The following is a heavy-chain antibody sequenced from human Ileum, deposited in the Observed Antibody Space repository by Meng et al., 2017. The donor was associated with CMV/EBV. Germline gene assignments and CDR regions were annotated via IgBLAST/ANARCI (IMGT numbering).Heavy chain of an antibody. CDR2: IYWDDDK. V-gene: IGHV2-5*02. CDR3: AHRLGAFDP. J-gene: IGHJ5*02. CDR1: GFSPSTSGVG. Sequence: QVALKESGPPRVKAHTTPAVPCPFSGFSPSTSGVGVGWIRQPPGKALEWLALIYWDDDKRYSPSLKSRLTITKDTSKNQVVLTMTNMDPVDTATYYCAHRLGAFDPWGQGTLVTVSS.